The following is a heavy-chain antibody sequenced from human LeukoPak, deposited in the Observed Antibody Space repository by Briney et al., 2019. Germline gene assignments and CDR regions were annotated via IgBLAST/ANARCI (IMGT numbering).Heavy chain of an antibody. V-gene: IGHV1-69*13. CDR1: GGTFSSYA. D-gene: IGHD3-22*01. CDR3: ARSTYYYDSSGYAPFDY. CDR2: IIPIFGTA. Sequence: SVTVSCKASGGTFSSYAISWVRQAPGQGLEWMGGIIPIFGTANYAQKFQGRVTITADESTSTAYMELSSLRSEDTAVYYCARSTYYYDSSGYAPFDYWGQGTLVTVSS. J-gene: IGHJ4*02.